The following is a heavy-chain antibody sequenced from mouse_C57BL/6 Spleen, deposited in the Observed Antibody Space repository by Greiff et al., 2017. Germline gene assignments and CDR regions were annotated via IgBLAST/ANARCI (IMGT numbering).Heavy chain of an antibody. CDR1: GYTFTSFW. Sequence: VQLQQPGAELLKPGASVKVSCKASGYTFTSFWMHWVKQRPGQGLEWIGRIHPSDSDTKYNQKFKGKATLTVDKSSRTAYMQLSSLTSEDSAVYYCAIDYGYDGDYYAMDYWGQGASVTVSS. D-gene: IGHD2-2*01. J-gene: IGHJ4*01. CDR3: AIDYGYDGDYYAMDY. V-gene: IGHV1-74*01. CDR2: IHPSDSDT.